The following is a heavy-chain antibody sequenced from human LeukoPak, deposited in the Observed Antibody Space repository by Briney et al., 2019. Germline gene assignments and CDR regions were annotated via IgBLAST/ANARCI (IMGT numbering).Heavy chain of an antibody. CDR3: AKGGDYYGASFDF. CDR1: GFTFSNYA. CDR2: ISGDGGYT. Sequence: PGGSLRLSCAASGFTFSNYAMTWVRQAPGKGLEWVSSISGDGGYTYYADSVKGRFTISRDNSKNTVYVETNSLRGEDTAIYYCAKGGDYYGASFDFWGQGTLVTVSS. J-gene: IGHJ4*02. D-gene: IGHD3-10*01. V-gene: IGHV3-23*01.